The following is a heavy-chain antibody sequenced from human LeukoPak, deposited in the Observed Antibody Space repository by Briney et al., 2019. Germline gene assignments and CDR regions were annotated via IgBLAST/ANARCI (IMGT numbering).Heavy chain of an antibody. CDR1: GGSFSGYY. CDR2: INHSGST. CDR3: ARDLSIGTGRYMDV. Sequence: SETLSLTCAVYGGSFSGYYWSWIRQPPGKGLEWIGEINHSGSTNYNPSLKSRVTISVDTSKNQFSLKLSSVTAADTAVYYCARDLSIGTGRYMDVWGKGTTVTISS. J-gene: IGHJ6*03. D-gene: IGHD6-6*01. V-gene: IGHV4-34*01.